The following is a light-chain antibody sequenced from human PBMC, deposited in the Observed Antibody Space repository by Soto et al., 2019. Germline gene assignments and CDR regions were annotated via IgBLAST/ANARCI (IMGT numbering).Light chain of an antibody. V-gene: IGKV3-20*01. J-gene: IGKJ2*01. CDR1: QSVSSNY. CDR3: QQYDASLYT. Sequence: EIVLTQSPGTLSLSPGERATLSCRASQSVSSNYVAWYQQKPGQAPRLLIYATSSRATGIPDRFSGSGSGTDFTLTINRLEPEDCALYYCQQYDASLYTFGQVTKLEI. CDR2: ATS.